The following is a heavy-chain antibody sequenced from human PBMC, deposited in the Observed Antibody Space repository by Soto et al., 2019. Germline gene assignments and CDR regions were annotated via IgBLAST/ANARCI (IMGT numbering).Heavy chain of an antibody. CDR2: ITDDGSTT. D-gene: IGHD3-10*01. CDR3: TRGPRPTSIGTGAF. V-gene: IGHV3-74*01. CDR1: GFIFSMYW. Sequence: GGSLRLSCETSGFIFSMYWMHWVRQVPGKGPQWVARITDDGSTTYYAASVEGRFTISRDNAKNALYLQMTSLRADDTAVYYCTRGPRPTSIGTGAFWGQGTLVTVSS. J-gene: IGHJ4*02.